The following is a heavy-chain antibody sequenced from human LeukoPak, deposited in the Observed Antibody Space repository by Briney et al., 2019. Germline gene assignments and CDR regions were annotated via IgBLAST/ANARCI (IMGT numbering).Heavy chain of an antibody. V-gene: IGHV1-46*01. Sequence: ASVKVSCTASGYTFTSYYMHWVRQAPGQGLEWMGIINPSGGSTSYAQKFQGRVTMTRDTSTSTVYMELSSLRSEDTAVYYCARDYCGGDCYWRYFDYWGQGTLVTVSS. D-gene: IGHD2-21*02. CDR2: INPSGGST. CDR3: ARDYCGGDCYWRYFDY. J-gene: IGHJ4*02. CDR1: GYTFTSYY.